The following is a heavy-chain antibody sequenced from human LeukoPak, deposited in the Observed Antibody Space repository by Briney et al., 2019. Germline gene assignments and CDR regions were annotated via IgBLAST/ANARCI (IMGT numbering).Heavy chain of an antibody. V-gene: IGHV1-2*02. CDR2: INPNSGGR. J-gene: IGHJ4*02. Sequence: GASVKVSCKASGYTFTGYYMHWVRQAPGQGLEWMGWINPNSGGRNYAQKFQGRVTMTRDTSISTAYMELSRLRSDDTAVYYCARREELGYCSSTSCYTSDYWGQGTLVTVSS. CDR3: ARREELGYCSSTSCYTSDY. CDR1: GYTFTGYY. D-gene: IGHD2-2*02.